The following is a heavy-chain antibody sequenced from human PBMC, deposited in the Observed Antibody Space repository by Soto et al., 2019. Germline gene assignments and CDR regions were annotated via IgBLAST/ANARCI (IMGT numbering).Heavy chain of an antibody. V-gene: IGHV3-11*05. CDR3: ARDREAHGYYYGMDV. Sequence: YSWGCIRQAPGKGLEWVSYISSSSSYTNYADSVKGRFTISRDNAKNTLYLQMNSLRAEDTAVYYCARDREAHGYYYGMDVWGQGTTVTVSS. CDR1: YS. CDR2: ISSSSSYT. D-gene: IGHD1-26*01. J-gene: IGHJ6*02.